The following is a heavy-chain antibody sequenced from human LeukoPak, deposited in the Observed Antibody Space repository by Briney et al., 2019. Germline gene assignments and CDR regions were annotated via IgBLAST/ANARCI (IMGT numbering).Heavy chain of an antibody. V-gene: IGHV3-73*01. D-gene: IGHD5-12*01. CDR3: TSPSRMVAMGRGY. Sequence: GGSLKLSCAASGFTFGGSAMHWVRQASGKGLEWVGRIRSKANNFATSYAASVKGRFTVSRDDSKNTAYLQMNSLEIEDTAVYYCTSPSRMVAMGRGYWGQGTLVTVSS. J-gene: IGHJ4*02. CDR2: IRSKANNFAT. CDR1: GFTFGGSA.